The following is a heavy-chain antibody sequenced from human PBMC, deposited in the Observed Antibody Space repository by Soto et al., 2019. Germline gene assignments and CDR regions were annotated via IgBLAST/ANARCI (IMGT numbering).Heavy chain of an antibody. CDR1: GASISSADYY. V-gene: IGHV4-30-4*01. D-gene: IGHD5-18*01. CDR3: ARAQGLVTPYSFDF. J-gene: IGHJ4*02. Sequence: KASETLSLTCTVSGASISSADYYWSWIRQPPGKGLEWIGYIYYSGTVYFNPSLKSRVSISLDTPKNDFSLTLASVTAADTAVYYCARAQGLVTPYSFDFWGQGTLVTVSS. CDR2: IYYSGTV.